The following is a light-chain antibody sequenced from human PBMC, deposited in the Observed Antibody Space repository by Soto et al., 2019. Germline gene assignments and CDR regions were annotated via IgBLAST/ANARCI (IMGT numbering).Light chain of an antibody. CDR2: LGS. V-gene: IGKV2-28*01. CDR3: MQALQTPPFT. Sequence: DIVMTQSPLSLPVTPGEPASISCRSSQSLLHSNGYNYWDWYLQKPGQSPQLLIYLGSNRASGVPDRFSGSGSGTDFTLKISRVEAEDVGVYYCMQALQTPPFTFGPGTKVDI. J-gene: IGKJ3*01. CDR1: QSLLHSNGYNY.